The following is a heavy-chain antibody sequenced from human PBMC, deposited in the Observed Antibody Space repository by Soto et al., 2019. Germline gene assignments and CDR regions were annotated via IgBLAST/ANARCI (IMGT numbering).Heavy chain of an antibody. V-gene: IGHV4-34*12. J-gene: IGHJ6*02. CDR1: GGSFRSFY. D-gene: IGHD4-17*01. Sequence: SETLSLTCAVYGGSFRSFYWIWIRQPPGKGLEWIGEIIHSGSTNYNPSLESRVTISLDTSKNQFSLKVNSVIAADTAVYYCARVRKGVTTIRKYGMDVWGQGTTVTVSS. CDR3: ARVRKGVTTIRKYGMDV. CDR2: IIHSGST.